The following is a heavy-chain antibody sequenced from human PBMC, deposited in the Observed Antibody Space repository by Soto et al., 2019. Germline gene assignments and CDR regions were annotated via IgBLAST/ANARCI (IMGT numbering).Heavy chain of an antibody. CDR1: GFTVSSSN. J-gene: IGHJ4*02. D-gene: IGHD1-26*01. CDR2: IYSGGST. Sequence: PGGSLRVSCAASGFTVSSSNMRWVRKAPGKGLEWVSLIYSGGSTYYADSVKGRFTISRDNSKNTLFLQMNSVRADDTAMYYCARESSSGNSYFDYWGRGTLVTV. CDR3: ARESSSGNSYFDY. V-gene: IGHV3-66*01.